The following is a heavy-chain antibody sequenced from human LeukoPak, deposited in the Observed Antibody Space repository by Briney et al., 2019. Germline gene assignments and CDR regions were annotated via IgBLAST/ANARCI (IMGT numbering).Heavy chain of an antibody. CDR3: ARLSSSGYYYGFDY. CDR1: GGSFSGYY. V-gene: IGHV4-34*01. J-gene: IGHJ4*02. Sequence: PSETLSLTCAVYGGSFSGYYWSWIRQPPGKGLEGIGEINHSGSTNYNPSLKSRVTISVDTSKNQFSLKLSSVTAADTAVYYCARLSSSGYYYGFDYWGQGTLVTVSS. D-gene: IGHD3-22*01. CDR2: INHSGST.